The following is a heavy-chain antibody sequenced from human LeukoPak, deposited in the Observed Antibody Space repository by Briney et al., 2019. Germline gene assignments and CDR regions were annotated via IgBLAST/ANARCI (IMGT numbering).Heavy chain of an antibody. CDR1: GFTFSSYW. CDR2: INSDGSST. D-gene: IGHD2-8*02. J-gene: IGHJ4*02. Sequence: PGGSLRLSCAASGFTFSSYWMHWVRQAPGKGLVWVSRINSDGSSTSYADSVKGRFTISRDNAKNSLYLQMNSLRAEDTAVYYCASKGCTGGNCKHYFDYWGQGTLVTVAS. CDR3: ASKGCTGGNCKHYFDY. V-gene: IGHV3-74*01.